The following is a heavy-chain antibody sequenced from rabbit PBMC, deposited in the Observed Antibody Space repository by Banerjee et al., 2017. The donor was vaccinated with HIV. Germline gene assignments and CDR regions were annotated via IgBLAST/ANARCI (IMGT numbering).Heavy chain of an antibody. CDR3: ARDLAGVIGWNFGL. J-gene: IGHJ4*01. V-gene: IGHV1S45*01. CDR1: GFSFSSSYW. Sequence: QEQLEESGGDLVKPEGSLTLTCTASGFSFSSSYWICWVRQAPGKGLEWIACIDAGSGGSDYYASWAKGRFTISKTSSTTVTLQMTSLTAADTATYFCARDLAGVIGWNFGLWGPGTLVTVS. CDR2: IDAGSGGSD. D-gene: IGHD4-1*01.